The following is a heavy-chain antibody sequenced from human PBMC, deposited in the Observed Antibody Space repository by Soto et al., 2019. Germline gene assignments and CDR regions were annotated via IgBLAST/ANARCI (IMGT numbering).Heavy chain of an antibody. CDR2: IIPIFGTA. J-gene: IGHJ4*02. CDR3: ARDLGYCGGDCSSYFDY. Sequence: GASVKVSCTASGGTFSSYAISWVRQAPGQGLEWMGGIIPIFGTANYAQKFQGRVTITADESTSTAYMELSSLRSEDTAVYYCARDLGYCGGDCSSYFDYWGQGTLVTVSS. V-gene: IGHV1-69*13. D-gene: IGHD2-21*02. CDR1: GGTFSSYA.